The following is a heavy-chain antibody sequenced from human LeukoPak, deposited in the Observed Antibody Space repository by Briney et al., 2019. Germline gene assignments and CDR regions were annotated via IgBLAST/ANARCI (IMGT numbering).Heavy chain of an antibody. Sequence: PGGSLRLSCSASAFTFSSYSMNSCLQAPGKGLEWVSYISSSSSTIYYADSVKGRFTISRDNAKNSLYLQMNSLRDEDPSVYYFARDPDYVGRHLFGPPRGPRMVLWGQGTTVTVSS. CDR1: AFTFSSYS. V-gene: IGHV3-48*02. CDR3: ARDPDYVGRHLFGPPRGPRMVL. CDR2: ISSSSSTI. D-gene: IGHD4-23*01. J-gene: IGHJ6*02.